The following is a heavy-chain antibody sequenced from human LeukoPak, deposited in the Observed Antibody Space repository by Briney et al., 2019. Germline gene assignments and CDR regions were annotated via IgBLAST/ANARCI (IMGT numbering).Heavy chain of an antibody. CDR1: GLTFTNTW. CDR2: IKSKTDGEAT. D-gene: IGHD6-13*01. J-gene: IGHJ4*02. CDR3: TTGPHSSSYYNPMCYSDF. V-gene: IGHV3-15*01. Sequence: GGSLRLSCAASGLTFTNTWMSWVRQAPGKGLEWVGRIKSKTDGEATDYAVPAKGRFRISRDDSKNTLYLHMNSLKTEDTAVYYCTTGPHSSSYYNPMCYSDFWGQGTPVIVSS.